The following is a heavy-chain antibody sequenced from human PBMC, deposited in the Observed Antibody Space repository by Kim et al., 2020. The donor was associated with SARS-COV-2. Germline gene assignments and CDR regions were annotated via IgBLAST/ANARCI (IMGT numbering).Heavy chain of an antibody. CDR3: AGGGRDFDI. D-gene: IGHD3-16*01. V-gene: IGHV3-33*01. J-gene: IGHJ3*02. CDR1: GFTFSSYG. Sequence: GGSLRLSCAASGFTFSSYGMHWVRQAPGKGLEWVAVIWYDGSNKYYADSVKGRFTISRDNSKNTLYLQMNSLRAEDTAVYYCAGGGRDFDIWGQGTMVTVSS. CDR2: IWYDGSNK.